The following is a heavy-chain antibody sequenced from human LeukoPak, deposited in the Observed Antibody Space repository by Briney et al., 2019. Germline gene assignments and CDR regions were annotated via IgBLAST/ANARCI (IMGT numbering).Heavy chain of an antibody. CDR2: IYYSGST. D-gene: IGHD3-10*01. Sequence: SETLSLTCTVSGGSISSGDYYWSWIRQPPGKGLEWIGYIYYSGSTYYNPSLKSRVTISVDTSKNQFSLKLSSVTAADTAVYYCARVLRLWFGELLEEDYWGQGTLVTVSS. V-gene: IGHV4-30-4*01. J-gene: IGHJ4*02. CDR1: GGSISSGDYY. CDR3: ARVLRLWFGELLEEDY.